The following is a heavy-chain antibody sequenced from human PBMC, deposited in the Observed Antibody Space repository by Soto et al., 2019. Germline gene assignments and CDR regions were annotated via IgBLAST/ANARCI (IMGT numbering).Heavy chain of an antibody. CDR2: IYYSGST. Sequence: QLQLQESGPGLVKPSETLSLTCTVSGGSISSYSSYWGWIRQPPGKGLEWIGSIYYSGSTYYNPSRESGVCISVDTSNNQFSLKLTSVTAADTAVYYCARHHPTGELTIYGDYVPDYFSMHGWGKGTTVTLSS. CDR1: GGSISSYSSY. J-gene: IGHJ6*03. V-gene: IGHV4-39*01. CDR3: ARHHPTGELTIYGDYVPDYFSMHG. D-gene: IGHD4-17*01.